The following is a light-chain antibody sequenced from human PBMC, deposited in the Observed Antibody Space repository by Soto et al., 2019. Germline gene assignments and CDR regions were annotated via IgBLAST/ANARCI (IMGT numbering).Light chain of an antibody. V-gene: IGLV2-23*01. J-gene: IGLJ1*01. CDR3: CSYAGSSTPYV. CDR2: EGS. CDR1: RSDVGSYNL. Sequence: QSALTQPASVSGSPGQSITITWTGTRSDVGSYNLVSWYQQHPGKAPKLMIYEGSKRPSGVSNRFSGSKSGNTASLTISGLQAEDEADYYCCSYAGSSTPYVFGTGTKVTVL.